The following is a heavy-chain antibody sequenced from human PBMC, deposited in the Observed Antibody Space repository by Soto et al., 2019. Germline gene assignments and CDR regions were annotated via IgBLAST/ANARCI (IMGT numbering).Heavy chain of an antibody. D-gene: IGHD5-18*01. Sequence: GGSLRPSWAVGGFTCNEQGMAWVRKAPGKGLEWVADIKKDGSEKRYVDSVKGRFTISRDGAKNSLSLQMNTLRPEDTAIYYCARVAVDTGYRPFDYWGLGT. V-gene: IGHV3-7*03. CDR3: ARVAVDTGYRPFDY. J-gene: IGHJ4*02. CDR1: GFTCNEQG. CDR2: IKKDGSEK.